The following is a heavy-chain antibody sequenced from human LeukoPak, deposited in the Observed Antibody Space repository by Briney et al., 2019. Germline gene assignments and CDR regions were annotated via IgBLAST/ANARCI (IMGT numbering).Heavy chain of an antibody. D-gene: IGHD6-13*01. J-gene: IGHJ4*02. CDR3: AKGISPSSSWTFDY. CDR1: GFTFSSYA. V-gene: IGHV3-23*01. CDR2: LSGSGLSK. Sequence: GGSLRVSCAASGFTFSSYAMNWVRQAPGKGLQWVSALSGSGLSKYYADSVKGQFTISRDNFKNTLYLQMNSLRAEDTAIYYCAKGISPSSSWTFDYWGQGTLVTVSS.